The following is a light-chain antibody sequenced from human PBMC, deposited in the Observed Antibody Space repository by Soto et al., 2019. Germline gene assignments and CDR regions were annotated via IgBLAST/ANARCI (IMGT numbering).Light chain of an antibody. Sequence: EIVLTQSPGTLSLSPGERATLSCRASQSVRSNYLAWYRQTPGQAPRLLIYGASNRATGIPDRFSGSGSGTEFTLTISSLQSEDFAIYSCQQYNHWPPLTFGGGTKVEIK. CDR2: GAS. J-gene: IGKJ4*01. V-gene: IGKV3D-15*01. CDR1: QSVRSN. CDR3: QQYNHWPPLT.